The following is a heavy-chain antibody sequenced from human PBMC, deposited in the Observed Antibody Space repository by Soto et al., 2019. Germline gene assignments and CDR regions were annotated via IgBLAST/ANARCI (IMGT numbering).Heavy chain of an antibody. D-gene: IGHD1-1*01. CDR2: IIPIFGTA. J-gene: IGHJ6*02. CDR1: GGTFSSYA. V-gene: IGHV1-69*01. CDR3: AREGHWSDASSAYHYGMYV. Sequence: QVQLVQSGAEVKKPGSSVKVSCKASGGTFSSYAISWVRQAPGQGLEWMGGIIPIFGTANYAQKFQGRVTITADEATSTAYMELSSLRPKDTAVYYCAREGHWSDASSAYHYGMYVWGQGTTVTVSS.